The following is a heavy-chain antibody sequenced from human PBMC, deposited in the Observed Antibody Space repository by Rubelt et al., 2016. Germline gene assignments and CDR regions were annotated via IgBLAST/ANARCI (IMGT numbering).Heavy chain of an antibody. J-gene: IGHJ4*02. Sequence: QVQLVQSGAEVKKPGASVKVSCKASGYTFTSYYMHWVRQAPGQGLEWMGIINPSGGSTSYAQEFQGSVTMTRDTSTSTVYMELSSLRSEDTAVYYCARTKTVEMATIPLAYWGQGTLVTVSS. CDR3: ARTKTVEMATIPLAY. CDR2: INPSGGST. V-gene: IGHV1-46*01. D-gene: IGHD5-24*01. CDR1: GYTFTSYY.